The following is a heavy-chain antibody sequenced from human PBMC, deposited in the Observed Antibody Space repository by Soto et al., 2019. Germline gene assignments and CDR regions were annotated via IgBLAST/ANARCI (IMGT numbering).Heavy chain of an antibody. D-gene: IGHD2-21*01. CDR3: AASCVGCGGFNYYGMDV. V-gene: IGHV4-31*03. CDR1: GGSISSGGYY. Sequence: QVQLQESGPGLVKPSQTLSLTCTVSGGSISSGGYYWSWIRQHPGKGLEWIGYIYYSGSTYYNPSLQGRVTISVDTSKNQFSLKLSSVTAAATAVYYCAASCVGCGGFNYYGMDVWGQGTTVTVSS. J-gene: IGHJ6*02. CDR2: IYYSGST.